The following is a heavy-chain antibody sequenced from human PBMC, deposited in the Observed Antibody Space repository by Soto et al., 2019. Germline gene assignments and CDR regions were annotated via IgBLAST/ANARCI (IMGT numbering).Heavy chain of an antibody. CDR1: GFTFTFESYE. J-gene: IGHJ6*02. Sequence: GGTLRLSCYASGFTFTFESYEMNWVRQAPGKGLEWVAYISSRGHTTYYADSVKGRFTISRDNAKNLLLLEMNTLRAEDTAVYYCARDTEGYNGMDVWGQGTTVTVSS. D-gene: IGHD4-17*01. V-gene: IGHV3-48*03. CDR2: ISSRGHTT. CDR3: ARDTEGYNGMDV.